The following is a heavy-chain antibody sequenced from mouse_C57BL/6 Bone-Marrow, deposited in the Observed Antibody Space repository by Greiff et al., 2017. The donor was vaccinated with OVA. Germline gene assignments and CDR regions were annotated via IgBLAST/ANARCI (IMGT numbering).Heavy chain of an antibody. Sequence: EVMLVESGGDLVKPGGSLKLSCAASGFTFSSYGMSWVRQTPDKRLEWVATISSGGSYTYYPDSVKGRFTISRDNAKNTLYLQMSSLKSEDTAMYYCARHPLYYSNPYWGQGTTLTVSS. CDR3: ARHPLYYSNPY. V-gene: IGHV5-6*02. CDR1: GFTFSSYG. J-gene: IGHJ2*01. D-gene: IGHD2-5*01. CDR2: ISSGGSYT.